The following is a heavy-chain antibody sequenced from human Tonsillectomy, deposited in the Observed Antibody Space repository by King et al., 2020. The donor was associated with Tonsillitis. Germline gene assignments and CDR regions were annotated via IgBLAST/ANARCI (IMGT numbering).Heavy chain of an antibody. CDR2: ISATGGST. J-gene: IGHJ4*02. CDR3: AKERNVDSSSANY. Sequence: VQLVESGGGLVQPGGSLRLSCAASGFTFSSYAMSWVRQAPGKGLEWVSCISATGGSTYYADSGKGRFTISRDSSNNTRYLQMNSRRVKDPAVYYCAKERNVDSSSANYWGQGTLVTVSS. CDR1: GFTFSSYA. V-gene: IGHV3-23*04. D-gene: IGHD6-6*01.